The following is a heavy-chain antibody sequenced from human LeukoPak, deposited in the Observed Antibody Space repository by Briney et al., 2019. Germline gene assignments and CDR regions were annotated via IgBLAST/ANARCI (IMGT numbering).Heavy chain of an antibody. CDR2: IYASGST. CDR1: GGSISSASYY. J-gene: IGHJ4*02. CDR3: AGAPAGSLEWLSPFDY. D-gene: IGHD3-3*01. V-gene: IGHV4-61*02. Sequence: SETLSLTCTVSGGSISSASYYWSWIRQPAGKALEWIGRIYASGSTNYNPSLKCRVTITTDTSKNQLSLKLSSVTAADTAVYYCAGAPAGSLEWLSPFDYWGQGTLVTVSS.